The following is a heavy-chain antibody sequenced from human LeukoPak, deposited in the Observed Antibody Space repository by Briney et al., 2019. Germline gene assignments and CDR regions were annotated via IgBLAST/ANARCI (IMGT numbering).Heavy chain of an antibody. V-gene: IGHV3-21*01. CDR2: ISSSSSYI. CDR3: ARDYCSGGSCYSAPDWFDP. CDR1: GFTFSSYS. Sequence: PGGSLRLSGAASGFTFSSYSMNWVRQAPGKGLEWVSSISSSSSYIYYADSVKGRFTISRDNAKNSLYLQMNSLRAEDTAVYYCARDYCSGGSCYSAPDWFDPWGQGTLVTVSS. D-gene: IGHD2-15*01. J-gene: IGHJ5*02.